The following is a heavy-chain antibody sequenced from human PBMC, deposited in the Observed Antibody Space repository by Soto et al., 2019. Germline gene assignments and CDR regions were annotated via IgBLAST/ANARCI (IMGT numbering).Heavy chain of an antibody. J-gene: IGHJ4*02. CDR2: ISSSSSTL. CDR3: ARVQAADIVVVPAAILKRGVYY. D-gene: IGHD2-2*01. CDR1: GFTFSSYS. V-gene: IGHV3-48*01. Sequence: EVQLVESGGGLVQPGGSLRLSCAASGFTFSSYSMNWVRQAPGKGLEWVSYISSSSSTLYYADSVKGRFTISRDTANNSLHMQMNSLRAADTAVYYCARVQAADIVVVPAAILKRGVYYWGQGNLVTVSS.